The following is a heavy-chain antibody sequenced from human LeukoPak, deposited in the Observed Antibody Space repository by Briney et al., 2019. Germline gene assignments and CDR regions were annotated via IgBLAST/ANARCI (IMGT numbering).Heavy chain of an antibody. V-gene: IGHV4-61*02. CDR1: GGSISSGSYY. CDR3: ATLTGGDDAFDI. Sequence: SETLSLTCTVSGGSISSGSYYWSWIRQPAGKGLELIGRIYISGSTNYNPSLKSRVTISVDTSKNQFSLKLSSVTAADTAVYYCATLTGGDDAFDIWGQGTMVTVSS. J-gene: IGHJ3*02. CDR2: IYISGST. D-gene: IGHD4-23*01.